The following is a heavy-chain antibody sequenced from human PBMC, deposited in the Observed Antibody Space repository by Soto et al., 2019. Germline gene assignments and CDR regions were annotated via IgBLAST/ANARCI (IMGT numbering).Heavy chain of an antibody. CDR2: IIPILGIA. CDR3: ARDDAVVPAAISYYYYYMDV. CDR1: GGTFSSYT. V-gene: IGHV1-69*08. J-gene: IGHJ6*03. Sequence: QVQLVQSGAEVKKPGSSVKVSCKASGGTFSSYTISWVRQAPGQGLEWMGRIIPILGIANYAQKFQGRVTITADKSTSTAYMELSSLRSEETAVYYCARDDAVVPAAISYYYYYMDVWGKGTTVTVSS. D-gene: IGHD2-2*01.